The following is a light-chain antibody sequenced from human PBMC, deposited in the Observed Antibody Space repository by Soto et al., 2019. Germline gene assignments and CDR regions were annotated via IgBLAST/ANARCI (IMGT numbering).Light chain of an antibody. CDR1: QSVLYSPNNKNY. Sequence: EMVMTQSPDSLAVSLGERATINCKSSQSVLYSPNNKNYLAWYQQKPGQPPKLLVYWASTRESGVPDRFSGSGSGTDFTRTIAILKAEDAAVYYCHQYHSAPQTIGQGTKVEIK. CDR2: WAS. J-gene: IGKJ1*01. V-gene: IGKV4-1*01. CDR3: HQYHSAPQT.